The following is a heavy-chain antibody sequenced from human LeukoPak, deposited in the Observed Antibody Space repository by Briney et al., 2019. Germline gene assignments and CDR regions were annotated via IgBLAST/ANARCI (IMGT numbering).Heavy chain of an antibody. D-gene: IGHD3-22*01. J-gene: IGHJ1*01. CDR2: ISAYNGST. V-gene: IGHV1-18*01. CDR3: ARNYYDSSGYYGAEYFQH. CDR1: GYTFTSYA. Sequence: ASVKVSCKASGYTFTSYAMHWVRQAPGQGLEWMGWISAYNGSTNYAQKLQGRVTMTTDTSTSTAYMELRSLRSDVTAVYYCARNYYDSSGYYGAEYFQHWGQGTLVTVSS.